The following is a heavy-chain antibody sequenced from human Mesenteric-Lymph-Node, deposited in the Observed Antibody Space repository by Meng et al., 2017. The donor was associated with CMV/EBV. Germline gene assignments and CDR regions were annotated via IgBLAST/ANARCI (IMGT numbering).Heavy chain of an antibody. D-gene: IGHD6-13*01. CDR1: GFTVSSYC. CDR3: ARDSGIAAAGTRNY. J-gene: IGHJ4*02. Sequence: GGSLRLSSAAFGFTVSSYCISRVRQAPGKGLEWLANINQDGSEKYYVDSVKGRFTISRDNAKNSLYLQMNSLRAEDTAVYYCARDSGIAAAGTRNYWGQGTLVTVSS. CDR2: INQDGSEK. V-gene: IGHV3-7*01.